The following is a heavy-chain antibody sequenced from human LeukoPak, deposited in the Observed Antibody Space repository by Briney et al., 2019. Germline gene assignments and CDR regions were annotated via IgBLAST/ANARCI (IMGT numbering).Heavy chain of an antibody. V-gene: IGHV4-30-4*01. CDR2: IYYSGST. J-gene: IGHJ5*02. Sequence: SETLSLTCTVSGGSISSGDYYWSWIRQPPGKGLEWIGYIYYSGSTYYNPSLKSRVTISVDTSKNQFSLKLSSVTAADTAVYYCARVHSSWGYFDWSLGPNWFDPWGQGTLVTVSS. CDR3: ARVHSSWGYFDWSLGPNWFDP. D-gene: IGHD3-9*01. CDR1: GGSISSGDYY.